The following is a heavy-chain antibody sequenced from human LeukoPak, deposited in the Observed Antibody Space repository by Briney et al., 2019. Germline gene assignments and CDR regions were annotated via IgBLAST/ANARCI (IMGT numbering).Heavy chain of an antibody. Sequence: GESLKISCKDYGYSFTTYWIGWVRQMPGKGLDWMGIIYPGDSDTRYSPSFQGQVTISADKSISTAYLQWSNLKASDTAMYYCARLVTLGGGYFDYWGQGTLVTVSS. CDR2: IYPGDSDT. V-gene: IGHV5-51*01. D-gene: IGHD3-16*01. J-gene: IGHJ4*02. CDR1: GYSFTTYW. CDR3: ARLVTLGGGYFDY.